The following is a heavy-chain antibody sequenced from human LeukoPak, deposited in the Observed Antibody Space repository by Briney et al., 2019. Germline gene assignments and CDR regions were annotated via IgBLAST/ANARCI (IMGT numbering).Heavy chain of an antibody. V-gene: IGHV3-74*01. CDR2: INRDGSVI. J-gene: IGHJ5*02. Sequence: GGSLRLSCAASGFSISTYWMHWVRQAPGEGLVWVSRINRDGSVIQYGDSVKGRFTISRDNAKNMLYLQLNSLGAEDTAVYYCVRELAVTGTYFDPWGQGTLVTVSS. CDR1: GFSISTYW. CDR3: VRELAVTGTYFDP. D-gene: IGHD6-19*01.